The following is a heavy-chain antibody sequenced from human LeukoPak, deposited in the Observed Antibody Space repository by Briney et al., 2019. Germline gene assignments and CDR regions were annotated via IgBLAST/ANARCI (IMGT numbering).Heavy chain of an antibody. Sequence: GESLECSCQASGYVFGFYWIAWVRKMPGKGLEWIGIIYPGDDDTRYGPTMQGQVIISADTSINTAYLHLNSLKASDTAIYYCAKTDSAEGTFEIWGQGTMVTVSS. CDR2: IYPGDDDT. CDR3: AKTDSAEGTFEI. D-gene: IGHD1-14*01. V-gene: IGHV5-51*01. J-gene: IGHJ3*02. CDR1: GYVFGFYW.